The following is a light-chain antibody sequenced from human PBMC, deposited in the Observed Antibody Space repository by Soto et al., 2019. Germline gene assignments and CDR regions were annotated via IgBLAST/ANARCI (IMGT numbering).Light chain of an antibody. V-gene: IGKV1-39*01. CDR1: QSIASY. Sequence: DIQMTQSPSSLSASVGDRVTITFRASQSIASYLNCYQQKAGKAPKFLIYAASSLQSGFPSRFSGSGSGTDFTLTISSLEPEDFALYYCQQRSNWPITFGQGTRLEIK. CDR2: AAS. CDR3: QQRSNWPIT. J-gene: IGKJ5*01.